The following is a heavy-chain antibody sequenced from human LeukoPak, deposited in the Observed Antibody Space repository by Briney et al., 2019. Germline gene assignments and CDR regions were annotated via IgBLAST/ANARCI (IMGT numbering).Heavy chain of an antibody. CDR1: GGSISSYY. Sequence: KSSETLSLTCTVSGGSISSYYWSWIRQPPGKGLEWIGYIYYSGSTNYNPSLKSRVTISVDTSKNQFSLKLSSVTAADTSVYYCATLSTYYGILTGLYSQVRWVFDYWGQGTLVTVSS. J-gene: IGHJ4*02. V-gene: IGHV4-59*08. D-gene: IGHD3-9*01. CDR2: IYYSGST. CDR3: ATLSTYYGILTGLYSQVRWVFDY.